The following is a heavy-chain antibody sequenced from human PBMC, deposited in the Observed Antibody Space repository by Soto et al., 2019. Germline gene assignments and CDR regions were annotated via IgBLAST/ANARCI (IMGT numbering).Heavy chain of an antibody. CDR1: GYTFINYG. D-gene: IGHD2-2*01. CDR3: ARAYCSSTSCYGEWNWFDP. V-gene: IGHV1-18*01. Sequence: QVQLVQSGAEVKKPGASVKVSCKASGYTFINYGITWVRQAPGQGLEWRGWISTYNGNPNYAQKVKGRVTMTTDTSRSTAYMELRSLRCDDTAEYYCARAYCSSTSCYGEWNWFDPWGQGTLVTVSA. J-gene: IGHJ5*02. CDR2: ISTYNGNP.